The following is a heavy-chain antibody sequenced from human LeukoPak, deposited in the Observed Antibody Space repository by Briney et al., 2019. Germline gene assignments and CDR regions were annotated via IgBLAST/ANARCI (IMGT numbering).Heavy chain of an antibody. CDR3: AKDPTSYYHDSSVDY. Sequence: GGSLRLSCAASGFTFSSYGMHWVRQAPGKGLEWVAFIRYDGSNKYYADSVKGRFTISRDNSKNTLYLQMNSLRAEDTAVYYCAKDPTSYYHDSSVDYWGQGTLVTVSS. CDR2: IRYDGSNK. J-gene: IGHJ4*02. D-gene: IGHD3-22*01. V-gene: IGHV3-30*02. CDR1: GFTFSSYG.